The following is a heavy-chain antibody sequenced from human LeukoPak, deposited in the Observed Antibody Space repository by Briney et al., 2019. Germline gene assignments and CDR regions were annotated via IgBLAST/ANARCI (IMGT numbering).Heavy chain of an antibody. D-gene: IGHD2-15*01. Sequence: SETLSLTCAVYGGSFSGYYWSWIRQPPGKGLEWIGEINHTGSTNYNPSLKSRVTISVDTSKNQFSLKLSSVTAAHTAVYYFARDSYCRGGNCYSDGFDIWGQGTMVTVSS. J-gene: IGHJ3*02. CDR1: GGSFSGYY. CDR3: ARDSYCRGGNCYSDGFDI. V-gene: IGHV4-34*01. CDR2: INHTGST.